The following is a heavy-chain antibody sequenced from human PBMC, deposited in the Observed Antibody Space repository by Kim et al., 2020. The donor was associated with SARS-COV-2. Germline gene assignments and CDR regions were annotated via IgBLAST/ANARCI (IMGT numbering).Heavy chain of an antibody. Sequence: ASVKVSCKASGYTFTSYDINWVRQATGQGLEWMGWMNPNSGNTGYAQKFQGRVTMTRNTSISTAYMELSSLRSEDTAVYYCARASLDIVVVPAAYYYYYMDVWGKGTTVTVSS. CDR3: ARASLDIVVVPAAYYYYYMDV. D-gene: IGHD2-2*03. CDR1: GYTFTSYD. CDR2: MNPNSGNT. V-gene: IGHV1-8*01. J-gene: IGHJ6*03.